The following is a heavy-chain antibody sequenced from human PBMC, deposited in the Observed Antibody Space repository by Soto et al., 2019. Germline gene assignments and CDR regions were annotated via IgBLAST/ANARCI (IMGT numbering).Heavy chain of an antibody. CDR2: IYYSGST. CDR1: GGSICSGDYY. V-gene: IGHV4-30-4*01. D-gene: IGHD6-6*01. CDR3: ARAPIAAPHHFDF. Sequence: QVQLQESGPGLVKPSQTLSLTCTVSGGSICSGDYYWSWIRQPPGKGLEWIGYIYYSGSTYYNPSLKSRVTISVDTSKNHFSLKLSSVTAADTAVYYCARAPIAAPHHFDFWGQGTLVTVSS. J-gene: IGHJ4*02.